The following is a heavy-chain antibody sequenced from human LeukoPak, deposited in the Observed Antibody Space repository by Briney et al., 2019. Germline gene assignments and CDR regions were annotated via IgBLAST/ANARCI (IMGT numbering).Heavy chain of an antibody. D-gene: IGHD5-12*01. CDR3: ARHGNIVATMSMDV. Sequence: SETLSLTCTVSGGSISSYYWSWIRQPPGKGLEWIGYIYTSGSTNYNPSLKGRVTISVDTSKNQFSLKLSSVTAADTAVYYCARHGNIVATMSMDVWGKGTTVTVSS. CDR2: IYTSGST. V-gene: IGHV4-4*09. CDR1: GGSISSYY. J-gene: IGHJ6*03.